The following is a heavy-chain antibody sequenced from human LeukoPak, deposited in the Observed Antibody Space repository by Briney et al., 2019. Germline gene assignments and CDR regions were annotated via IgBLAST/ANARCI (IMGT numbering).Heavy chain of an antibody. J-gene: IGHJ4*02. CDR3: AREPDFWSGYGRAPFDY. Sequence: ASVKVSCKAPGYTFTGYYMHWVRQAPGQGLEWMGWINPNSGGTKYAQKFQGRGTMTRDTSISKAYMELSRLRSDDTAVYYCAREPDFWSGYGRAPFDYWGQGTLVTVSS. CDR1: GYTFTGYY. CDR2: INPNSGGT. V-gene: IGHV1-2*02. D-gene: IGHD3-3*01.